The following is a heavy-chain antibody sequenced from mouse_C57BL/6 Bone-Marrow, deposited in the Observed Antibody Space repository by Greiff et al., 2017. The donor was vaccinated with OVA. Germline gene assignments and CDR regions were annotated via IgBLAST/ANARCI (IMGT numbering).Heavy chain of an antibody. V-gene: IGHV5-4*01. J-gene: IGHJ4*01. CDR1: GFTFSSYA. Sequence: EVHLVESGGGLVKPGGSLKLSCAASGFTFSSYAMSWVRQTPEKRLEWVATISDGGSYTYYPDNVKGRFTISRDNAKNNLYLQMSHLKSEDTAMYYCARRYGSSPYAMDYWGQGTSVTVSS. D-gene: IGHD1-1*01. CDR3: ARRYGSSPYAMDY. CDR2: ISDGGSYT.